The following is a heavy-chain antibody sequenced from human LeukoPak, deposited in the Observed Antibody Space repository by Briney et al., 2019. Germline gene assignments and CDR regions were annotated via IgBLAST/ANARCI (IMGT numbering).Heavy chain of an antibody. CDR2: ISPSGDIT. J-gene: IGHJ1*01. Sequence: QPGGSLRLSCAGSGFSFSSHGMNWVRQAPGKGLEWVSGISPSGDITYYTDSVRGRFTISRDNFKNTLSLQVNSLRAEDTAMYYCAKDDDWGRYEHWGQGTLVTVSS. V-gene: IGHV3-23*01. CDR1: GFSFSSHG. D-gene: IGHD3-16*01. CDR3: AKDDDWGRYEH.